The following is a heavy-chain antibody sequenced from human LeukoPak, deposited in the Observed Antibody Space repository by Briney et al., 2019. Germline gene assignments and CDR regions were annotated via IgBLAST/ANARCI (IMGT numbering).Heavy chain of an antibody. Sequence: GESLRLSCAAPGFTFSSYGMHWVRQAPGKGLEWVAFIRYDGSNKYYADSVKGRFTISRDNSKNTLYLQMNSLRAEDTAVYYCAKDRNPAVAGPGADYWGRGTLLTVSS. CDR2: IRYDGSNK. V-gene: IGHV3-30*02. CDR3: AKDRNPAVAGPGADY. D-gene: IGHD6-19*01. CDR1: GFTFSSYG. J-gene: IGHJ4*02.